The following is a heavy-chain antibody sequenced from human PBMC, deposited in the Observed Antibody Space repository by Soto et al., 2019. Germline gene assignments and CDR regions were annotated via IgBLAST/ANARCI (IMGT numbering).Heavy chain of an antibody. Sequence: SETLSLTCTFSCDSIIDYYWSWIRQPPGKGLEWIGYIYHSGSTYYNPSLKSRVTISLDASKIQFSLKLNSVTAADTAVYYCARASRNYFAYWGQGTLVTVSS. J-gene: IGHJ4*02. CDR2: IYHSGST. V-gene: IGHV4-59*01. CDR3: ARASRNYFAY. CDR1: CDSIIDYY.